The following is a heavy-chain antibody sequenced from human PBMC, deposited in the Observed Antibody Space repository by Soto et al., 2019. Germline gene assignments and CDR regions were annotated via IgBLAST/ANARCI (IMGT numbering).Heavy chain of an antibody. CDR2: IWYDGSNK. CDR3: TGDRVKRVLSGMDV. Sequence: AGSLRLTCAASGFTFSSYGMHWVRQAPGKGMEWVAVIWYDGSNKYYADSVKGRFTISSDNTKNTQYLQMNSLRAEETAVYYYTGDRVKRVLSGMDVWAQGTALTFPS. J-gene: IGHJ6*02. V-gene: IGHV3-33*01. CDR1: GFTFSSYG. D-gene: IGHD1-1*01.